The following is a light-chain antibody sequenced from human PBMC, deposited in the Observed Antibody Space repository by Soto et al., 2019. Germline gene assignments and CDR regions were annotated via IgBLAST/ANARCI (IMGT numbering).Light chain of an antibody. Sequence: EIVLTQSPGFLSLSPGERATLSCRASQSVDSSFFAWYQQKPGQAPRLLIYGASKRATGIPDRFSGSGSGTDFTLTISRLEPVDFAVYYCQQYVSSVTFGQGTKVEIK. CDR2: GAS. J-gene: IGKJ1*01. V-gene: IGKV3-20*01. CDR3: QQYVSSVT. CDR1: QSVDSSF.